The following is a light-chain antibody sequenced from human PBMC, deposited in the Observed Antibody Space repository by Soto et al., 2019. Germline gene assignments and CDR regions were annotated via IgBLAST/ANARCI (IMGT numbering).Light chain of an antibody. J-gene: IGKJ1*01. CDR2: DAS. Sequence: EIVLTQSPGTLSLSPGERATLSCRASLSVSTSYLAWYQQKPGQPPRLLIYDASSRATGIPDRFSGSGSRTDFTLTISRLEPEDFAVYYCQQYGSSPRTFGQGTKVDIK. CDR1: LSVSTSY. CDR3: QQYGSSPRT. V-gene: IGKV3-20*01.